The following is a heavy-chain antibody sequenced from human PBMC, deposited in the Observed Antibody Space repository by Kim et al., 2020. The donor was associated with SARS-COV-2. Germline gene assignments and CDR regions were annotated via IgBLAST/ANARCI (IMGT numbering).Heavy chain of an antibody. V-gene: IGHV4-4*02. J-gene: IGHJ4*02. CDR1: GGSISSSNW. Sequence: SETLSLTCAVSGGSISSSNWWSWVRQPPGKGLEWIGEIYHSGSTNYNPSLKSRVTISVDKSKNQFSLKLSSVTAADTAVYYCARFSSMKGYCSGGSCYFYFDYWGQGTLVTVSS. CDR3: ARFSSMKGYCSGGSCYFYFDY. D-gene: IGHD2-15*01. CDR2: IYHSGST.